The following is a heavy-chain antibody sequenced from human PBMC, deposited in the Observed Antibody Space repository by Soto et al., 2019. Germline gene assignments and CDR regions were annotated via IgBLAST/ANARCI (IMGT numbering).Heavy chain of an antibody. V-gene: IGHV2-5*01. CDR1: GFSLRTSGVG. D-gene: IGHD6-19*01. CDR3: AKSGSSGWYGWFDP. J-gene: IGHJ5*02. CDR2: IYWNNDK. Sequence: QITLKESGPTLVKPTQTLTLTCIFSGFSLRTSGVGVGWIRQPPGKALEWLGFIYWNNDKRYSPSLKSRLTIPKDTSKNQVVLTMTNMDPVDTATYYCAKSGSSGWYGWFDPWGQGTLVTVSS.